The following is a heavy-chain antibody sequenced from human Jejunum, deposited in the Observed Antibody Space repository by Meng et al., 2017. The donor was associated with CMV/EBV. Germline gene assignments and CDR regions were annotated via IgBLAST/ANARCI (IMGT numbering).Heavy chain of an antibody. J-gene: IGHJ4*02. D-gene: IGHD2-2*01. Sequence: WWSWVRQAPGKGLEWIGDASPTESIHYNPSLKSRVTISGDRSKNQFSLKLNSVTAADTAVYYCARGRSTWSSYYAGTFDYWGQGTLVTVSS. CDR1: W. CDR3: ARGRSTWSSYYAGTFDY. CDR2: ASPTESI. V-gene: IGHV4-4*02.